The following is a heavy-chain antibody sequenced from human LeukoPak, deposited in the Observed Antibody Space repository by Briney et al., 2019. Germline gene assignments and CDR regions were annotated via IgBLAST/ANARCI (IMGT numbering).Heavy chain of an antibody. CDR2: TNEAGGDK. Sequence: GGSLRLSCAASGFTFSDFWMSWVRQAPGKGLECVASTNEAGGDKLYVDSVKGRFTISRDNSKNSLSLQMNSLTAEDTAMYYCAIATTGRGAFGSWGQGTLVSVSS. CDR1: GFTFSDFW. D-gene: IGHD1-1*01. V-gene: IGHV3-7*01. J-gene: IGHJ4*02. CDR3: AIATTGRGAFGS.